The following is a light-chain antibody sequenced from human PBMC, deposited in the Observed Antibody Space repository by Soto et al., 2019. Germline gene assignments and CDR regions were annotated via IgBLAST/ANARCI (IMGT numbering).Light chain of an antibody. J-gene: IGKJ4*01. CDR1: HGISSY. Sequence: DIQLTQSPSFLSASVGDRVTITCRASHGISSYLAWYQQKPGKAPKLLIYTASTLQSGVPSRFSGSGSGTEFTLTISSLHPEDFATYYCQQLNSYPPVTFGGGTKVQIK. CDR2: TAS. CDR3: QQLNSYPPVT. V-gene: IGKV1-9*01.